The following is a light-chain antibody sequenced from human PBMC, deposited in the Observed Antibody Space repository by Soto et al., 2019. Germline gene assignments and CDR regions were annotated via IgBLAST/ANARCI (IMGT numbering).Light chain of an antibody. CDR1: SSDVGGYKF. CDR2: EVN. Sequence: QSALTQPASVSASPGQSITISCTGTSSDVGGYKFVSWYQHHPGKAPKLMIYEVNNRPSGVSNRFSGSKSGNTASLTISGLQPEDEADYYCLSYTSAHTRVFGGGTQLTVL. CDR3: LSYTSAHTRV. V-gene: IGLV2-14*01. J-gene: IGLJ3*02.